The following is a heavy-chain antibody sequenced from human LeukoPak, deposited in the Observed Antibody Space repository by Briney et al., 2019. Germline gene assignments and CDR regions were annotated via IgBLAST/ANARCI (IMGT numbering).Heavy chain of an antibody. J-gene: IGHJ4*02. D-gene: IGHD3-3*01. CDR2: ISYDGSNK. CDR1: GFTFSSYA. CDR3: ARDAHLRLWSGYYDY. Sequence: SGGSLRLSCAASGFTFSSYAMHWVRQAPGKGLEWVAVISYDGSNKYYADSVKGRFTISRDNSKNTLYLQMNSLRAEDTAVYYCARDAHLRLWSGYYDYWGQGTLVTVSS. V-gene: IGHV3-30-3*01.